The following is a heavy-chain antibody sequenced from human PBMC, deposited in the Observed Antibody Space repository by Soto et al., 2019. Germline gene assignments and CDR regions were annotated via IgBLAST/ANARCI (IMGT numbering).Heavy chain of an antibody. CDR3: ARGPLTNTSTAFDI. Sequence: QVQLVESGGGVVQPGRSLRLSCAASGFIFSNYGMRWVRQAPGKGLECVALIWSDGTNEHYVASVKGRFTISRDNSKNTLYLQMNSLTVEDTAVYYGARGPLTNTSTAFDIWGRGTMVIVSS. CDR2: IWSDGTNE. J-gene: IGHJ3*02. CDR1: GFIFSNYG. D-gene: IGHD5-12*01. V-gene: IGHV3-33*01.